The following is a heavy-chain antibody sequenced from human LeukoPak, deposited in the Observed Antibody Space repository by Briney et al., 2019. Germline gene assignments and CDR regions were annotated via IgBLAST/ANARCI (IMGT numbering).Heavy chain of an antibody. J-gene: IGHJ6*02. CDR2: INHSGST. V-gene: IGHV4-34*01. CDR3: ARVSGFYYYGSGTANYYYYGMDV. Sequence: PSETLSLTCAVYGGSFSGYYWNWIRQPPGKGLEWVGEINHSGSTNYNPSLKSRVTISVDTSKNQFSLKLSTVTAADTAVYYCARVSGFYYYGSGTANYYYYGMDVWGQGTTVTVSS. CDR1: GGSFSGYY. D-gene: IGHD3-10*01.